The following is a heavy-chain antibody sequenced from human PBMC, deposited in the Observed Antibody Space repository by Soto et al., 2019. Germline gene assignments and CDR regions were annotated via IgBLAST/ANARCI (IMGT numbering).Heavy chain of an antibody. CDR1: GFTFSSDA. D-gene: IGHD6-6*01. J-gene: IGHJ6*03. CDR3: ARRARADCYCMDV. CDR2: ISSNGIGT. Sequence: EVQLVESGGGLAQPGGSLRLSCAASGFTFSSDAMDWVRQAPGKGLEYVSGISSNGIGTYYASSVKGRFTISRDNSRDTVYLQMDSLRPEEMAVYYCARRARADCYCMDVWGKGTTVTVS. V-gene: IGHV3-64*01.